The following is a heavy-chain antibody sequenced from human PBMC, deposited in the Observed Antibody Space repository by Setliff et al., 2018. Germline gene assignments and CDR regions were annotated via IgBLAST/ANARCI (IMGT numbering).Heavy chain of an antibody. CDR2: LYHGGTT. CDR1: GGPLSGFS. Sequence: PSETLSLTCTVYGGPLSGFSWNWIRQSPGGGLEWIGCLYHGGTTHYNPSLKSRVTISLDTSKNGFSLKLSSVTAADTAVYFCARDDPNHYDVSGYSVGYFDYWGLGTPVTVSS. J-gene: IGHJ4*02. D-gene: IGHD3-22*01. V-gene: IGHV4-34*01. CDR3: ARDDPNHYDVSGYSVGYFDY.